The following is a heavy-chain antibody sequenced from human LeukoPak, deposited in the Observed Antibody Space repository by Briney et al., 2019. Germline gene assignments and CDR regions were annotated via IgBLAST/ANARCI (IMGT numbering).Heavy chain of an antibody. CDR2: FSAYNGNT. Sequence: ASVNVSCKASGYTFTSYGFSWVRQAPGQGLEWMGWFSAYNGNTMYAQKLQGRVTMTTDTSTSTPYMELRSLRSDDTALYYCARDFRDCSSTSCHPWFDPWGQGTLVTVSS. D-gene: IGHD2-2*01. V-gene: IGHV1-18*01. J-gene: IGHJ5*02. CDR3: ARDFRDCSSTSCHPWFDP. CDR1: GYTFTSYG.